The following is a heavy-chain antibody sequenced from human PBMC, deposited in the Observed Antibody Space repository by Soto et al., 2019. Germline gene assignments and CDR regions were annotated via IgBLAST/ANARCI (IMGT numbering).Heavy chain of an antibody. CDR1: GYTFTSYA. Sequence: ASVKVSCKASGYTFTSYAMHWVRQAPGQRLEWMGWINAGNGNTKYSQKFQGRVTITRDTSASTAYMELSSLRSEDTAVYYCARDEGVYYGSGSYHYYYYGMDVWGQGTTVTVSS. V-gene: IGHV1-3*01. CDR2: INAGNGNT. J-gene: IGHJ6*02. CDR3: ARDEGVYYGSGSYHYYYYGMDV. D-gene: IGHD3-10*01.